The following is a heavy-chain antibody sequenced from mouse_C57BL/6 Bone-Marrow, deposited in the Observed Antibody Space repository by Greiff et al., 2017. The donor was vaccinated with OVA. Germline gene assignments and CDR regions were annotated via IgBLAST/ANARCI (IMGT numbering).Heavy chain of an antibody. CDR1: GFTFSDYY. J-gene: IGHJ1*03. CDR3: AREQDYSNPYWYFDV. V-gene: IGHV5-16*01. D-gene: IGHD2-5*01. Sequence: EVQRVESEGGLVQPGSSMKLSCTASGFTFSDYYMAWVRQVPEKGLEWVANINYDGSSTYYLDSLKSRFIISRDNAKNILYLQMSSLKSEDTATYYCAREQDYSNPYWYFDVWGTGTTVTVSS. CDR2: INYDGSST.